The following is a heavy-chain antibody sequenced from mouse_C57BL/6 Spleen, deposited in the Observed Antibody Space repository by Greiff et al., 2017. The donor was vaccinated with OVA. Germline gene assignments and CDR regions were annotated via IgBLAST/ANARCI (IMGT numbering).Heavy chain of an antibody. CDR2: INPSTGGT. Sequence: EVQLQQSGPELVKPGASVKISCKASGYSFTGYYMNWVKQSPEKSLEWIGEINPSTGGTTYNQKFKAKATLTVDKSSSTAYMQLKSLTSEDSAVYYCARWGSGHATRAMDYWGQGTSVTVSS. J-gene: IGHJ4*01. CDR1: GYSFTGYY. V-gene: IGHV1-42*01. CDR3: ARWGSGHATRAMDY. D-gene: IGHD3-2*02.